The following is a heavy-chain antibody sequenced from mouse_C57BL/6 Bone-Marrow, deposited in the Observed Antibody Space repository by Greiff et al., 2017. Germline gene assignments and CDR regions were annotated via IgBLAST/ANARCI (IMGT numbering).Heavy chain of an antibody. CDR1: GYTFTSYS. Sequence: QVQLQQPGAELVMPGASVKLSCKASGYTFTSYSMHWVKQRPGQGLEWIGEFDPSDSYTNYNQKFKGKSTLTVEKSSSTAYMQLSRLTSEDSAVYYCASGSNYGSWFAYWGQGTLVTVSA. V-gene: IGHV1-69*01. CDR2: FDPSDSYT. CDR3: ASGSNYGSWFAY. D-gene: IGHD2-5*01. J-gene: IGHJ3*01.